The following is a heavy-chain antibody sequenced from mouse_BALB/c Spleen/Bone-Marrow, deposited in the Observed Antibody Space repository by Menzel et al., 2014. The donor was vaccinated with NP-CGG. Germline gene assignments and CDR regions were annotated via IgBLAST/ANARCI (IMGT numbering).Heavy chain of an antibody. CDR2: IYYSGGS. CDR3: ARHDGYFDY. CDR1: GYSITSGYS. J-gene: IGHJ2*01. D-gene: IGHD2-3*01. V-gene: IGHV3-1*02. Sequence: EVQLVESGPDLVKPSQSLSLTCTVTGYSITSGYSWHWIRQFPGNKLEWMGFIYYSGGSNYNPSLKSRVSISRDTSKNQFFQQLNSVTSEDAATYYCARHDGYFDYWGQGTTLTVSS.